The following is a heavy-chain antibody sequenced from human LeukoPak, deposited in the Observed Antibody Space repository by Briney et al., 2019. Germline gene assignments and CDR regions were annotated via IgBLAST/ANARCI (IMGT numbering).Heavy chain of an antibody. CDR3: ARGHGDYPLYFDY. V-gene: IGHV3-21*01. D-gene: IGHD4-17*01. CDR1: GFTFSSYS. J-gene: IGHJ4*02. CDR2: ISSSSSYI. Sequence: GGSLRLSCAASGFTFSSYSMNWVRQAPGKGLEWVSSISSSSSYIYYADSVKGRFTISRDNAKNSLYLQMNSLRAEDTAVYYCARGHGDYPLYFDYWGQGTLVTVSS.